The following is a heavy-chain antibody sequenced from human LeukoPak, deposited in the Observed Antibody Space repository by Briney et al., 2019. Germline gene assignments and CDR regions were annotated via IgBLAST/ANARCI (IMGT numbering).Heavy chain of an antibody. CDR2: IYTSGST. V-gene: IGHV4-61*02. CDR1: GGSISSGSYY. Sequence: PSETLSLTCTVSGGSISSGSYYWSWIRQPAGKGLEWIGRIYTSGSTNYNPSLKSRVTISVDTSKNQFSLKLSSVTAADTAVYYCARDYYYGSGSYSDGETGYLLNWFDPWGQGILVTVSS. D-gene: IGHD3-10*01. J-gene: IGHJ5*02. CDR3: ARDYYYGSGSYSDGETGYLLNWFDP.